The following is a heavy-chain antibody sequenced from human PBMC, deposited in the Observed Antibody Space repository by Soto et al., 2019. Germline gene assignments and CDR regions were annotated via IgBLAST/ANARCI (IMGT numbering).Heavy chain of an antibody. Sequence: GGSLRLSCAASGFTFTSYAMSWVRQAPGKGLEWVSTLSGGNTYYADSVKGRFTISRDNSENTLYLQMISLRVEDMAIYYCAKGPHSSAWHYFDYWGQGTLVTGS. J-gene: IGHJ4*02. D-gene: IGHD6-19*01. CDR3: AKGPHSSAWHYFDY. CDR1: GFTFTSYA. CDR2: LSGGNT. V-gene: IGHV3-23*01.